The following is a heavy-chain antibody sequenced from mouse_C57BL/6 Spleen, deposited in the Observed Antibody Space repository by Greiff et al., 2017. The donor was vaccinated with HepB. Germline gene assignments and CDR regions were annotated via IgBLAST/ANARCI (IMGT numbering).Heavy chain of an antibody. Sequence: VQLKQSGPELVKPGASVKMSCKASGYTFTAYNMHWVKQGHGKSLEWVGYINPNNGGTSYNQKFKGKATLTVNKSSSTAYMELRSLTSEDSAVYYCAREIYYYGSSPFAYWGQGTLVTVSA. CDR3: AREIYYYGSSPFAY. V-gene: IGHV1-22*01. D-gene: IGHD1-1*01. J-gene: IGHJ3*01. CDR1: GYTFTAYN. CDR2: INPNNGGT.